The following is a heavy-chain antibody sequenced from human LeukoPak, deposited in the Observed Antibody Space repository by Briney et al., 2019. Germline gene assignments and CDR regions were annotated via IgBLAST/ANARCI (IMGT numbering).Heavy chain of an antibody. CDR2: IHYSGST. CDR3: AREVVAAAGTVDY. V-gene: IGHV4-59*01. J-gene: IGHJ4*02. D-gene: IGHD6-13*01. CDR1: GGSISTYY. Sequence: SETLSLTCTVSGGSISTYYWNWIRQPPGKGLEWIGYIHYSGSTNYNPSLKSRVTISVDTSKNQFSLILSSVTTADTAVYYCAREVVAAAGTVDYWGQGTLVTVSS.